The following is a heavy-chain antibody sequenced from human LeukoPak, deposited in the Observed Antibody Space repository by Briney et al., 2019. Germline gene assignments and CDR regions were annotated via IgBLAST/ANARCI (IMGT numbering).Heavy chain of an antibody. V-gene: IGHV3-48*03. Sequence: GGSLRLSCAASGFIFSSYEMNWVRQAPGKGLEWVAYISSSGSTIYYADSVKGRFTISRDNAKNSLYLQMNSLRAEDTAVYYCTSTIETCSSSWYYPDYWGQGTLVTVSS. J-gene: IGHJ4*02. CDR2: ISSSGSTI. CDR1: GFIFSSYE. D-gene: IGHD6-13*01. CDR3: TSTIETCSSSWYYPDY.